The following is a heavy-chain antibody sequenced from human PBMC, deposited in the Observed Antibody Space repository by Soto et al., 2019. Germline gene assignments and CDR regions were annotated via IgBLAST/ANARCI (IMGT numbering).Heavy chain of an antibody. CDR1: GGSFSGYY. CDR3: AGRYALDY. J-gene: IGHJ4*02. D-gene: IGHD3-9*01. CDR2: INHSGST. V-gene: IGHV4-34*01. Sequence: PSETLSLTCAVYGGSFSGYYWSWIRQPPGKGLEWIGEINHSGSTNYNPSLKSRVTISVDTSKNQFSLKLSSVTAADTAVYYCAGRYALDYWGQGTLVTVSS.